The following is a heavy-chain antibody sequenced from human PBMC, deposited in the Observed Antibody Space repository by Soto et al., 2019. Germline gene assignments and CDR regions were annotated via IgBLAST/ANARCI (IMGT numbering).Heavy chain of an antibody. Sequence: GGSLRLSCAASGFTFSSYAMHWVRQAPGKGLEWVAVISYDGSNKYYADSVKGRFTISRDNSKNTLYLQMNSLRAEDTAVYYCAREKTYDFWSGYYNGAAYYYYGMDVWGQGTTVTVSS. CDR1: GFTFSSYA. CDR3: AREKTYDFWSGYYNGAAYYYYGMDV. CDR2: ISYDGSNK. D-gene: IGHD3-3*01. J-gene: IGHJ6*02. V-gene: IGHV3-30-3*01.